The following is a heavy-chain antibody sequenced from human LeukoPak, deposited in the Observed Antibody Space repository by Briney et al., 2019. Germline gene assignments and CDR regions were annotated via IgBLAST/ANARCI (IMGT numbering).Heavy chain of an antibody. CDR2: IYYSGST. V-gene: IGHV4-59*01. CDR3: ARGNLDTAGSFDY. D-gene: IGHD5-18*01. Sequence: SETLSLTCTVSGGSISSYYWSWIRQPPGKGLEWIGYIYYSGSTNYNPSLKSRVTISVDTSKNQFSLKLSSVTAAGTAVYYCARGNLDTAGSFDYWGQGTLVTVSS. J-gene: IGHJ4*02. CDR1: GGSISSYY.